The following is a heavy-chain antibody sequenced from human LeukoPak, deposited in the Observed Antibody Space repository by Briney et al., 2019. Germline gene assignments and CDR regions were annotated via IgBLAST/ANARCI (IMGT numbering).Heavy chain of an antibody. CDR1: GFTFSGSA. Sequence: GGSLRLSCAASGFTFSGSAMHWVRQASGKGLEWVGRIRSKPNSYATAYAASVKGRFTISRDDSKNTAYLQMNSLKTEDTAMYYCSSGGYCSSTSCYGENWGQGTLVTVSS. CDR2: IRSKPNSYAT. CDR3: SSGGYCSSTSCYGEN. D-gene: IGHD2-2*01. V-gene: IGHV3-73*01. J-gene: IGHJ4*02.